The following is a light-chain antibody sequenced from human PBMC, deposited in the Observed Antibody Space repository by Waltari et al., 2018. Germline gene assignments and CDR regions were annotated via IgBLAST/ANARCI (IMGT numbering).Light chain of an antibody. J-gene: IGKJ4*01. Sequence: EIVLTQSPGTLSLSPGDRATLSCRASQSVSSSYLAWDQQKPGQAPRLLTYGASSSATGIPDRFSGSGSGTDFTLTISRLEPEDFAVYYCQQYGSSPALTFGGGTKVEIK. CDR2: GAS. V-gene: IGKV3-20*01. CDR1: QSVSSSY. CDR3: QQYGSSPALT.